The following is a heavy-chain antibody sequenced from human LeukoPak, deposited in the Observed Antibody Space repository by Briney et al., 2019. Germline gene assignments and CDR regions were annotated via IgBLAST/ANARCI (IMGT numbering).Heavy chain of an antibody. Sequence: GGSLRLSCAASGFTVSSYYTSWVRQAPGKGLEWVSVIYSGGSTYYADSVKGRFTISRDNSKSTLYLQMNSLRAEDTAVYYCARDRGCGDCYPPANDALDIWGQGTMVTVSS. V-gene: IGHV3-66*01. CDR1: GFTVSSYY. CDR2: IYSGGST. CDR3: ARDRGCGDCYPPANDALDI. J-gene: IGHJ3*02. D-gene: IGHD2-21*02.